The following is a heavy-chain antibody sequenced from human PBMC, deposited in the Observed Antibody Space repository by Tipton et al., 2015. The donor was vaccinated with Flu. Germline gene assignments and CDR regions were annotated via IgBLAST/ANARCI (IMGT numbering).Heavy chain of an antibody. CDR1: GGSISSYY. CDR2: IYTSGST. Sequence: TLSLTCTVSGGSISSYYWTWIRQPAGKGLEWIGRIYTSGSTKYNPSLKSRVTMSVDRSKNHFSLKLSSVTAADTAVYYCARGSGSGTYMIFGYWGQGTLVTVSS. D-gene: IGHD3-10*01. J-gene: IGHJ4*02. CDR3: ARGSGSGTYMIFGY. V-gene: IGHV4-4*07.